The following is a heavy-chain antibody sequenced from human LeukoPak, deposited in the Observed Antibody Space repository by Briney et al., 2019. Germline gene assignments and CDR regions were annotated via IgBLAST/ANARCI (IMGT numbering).Heavy chain of an antibody. D-gene: IGHD1-14*01. J-gene: IGHJ4*02. V-gene: IGHV3-7*01. CDR1: GFTFGNYA. CDR3: TRDRSRAEDD. Sequence: GGSLILSCAASGFTFGNYAMSWVRQAPGKGLEWVANINQGGSDKYYVDSVKGRFTISRDNANNLLYLQMNSLRGEDTAVYYCTRDRSRAEDDWGQGTLVTVSS. CDR2: INQGGSDK.